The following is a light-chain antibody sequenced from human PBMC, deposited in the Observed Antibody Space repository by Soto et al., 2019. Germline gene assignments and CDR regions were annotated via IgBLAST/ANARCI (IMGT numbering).Light chain of an antibody. J-gene: IGKJ4*01. CDR1: QGISNY. Sequence: DIQMTQSPSSLSASVGDRVTITCRASQGISNYLAWYQQIPGKVPKLLISAASTLQSGVPSRFSGSGSGTDFTLTISSLQPEDVATYYCQKYDNVTAFGGGTKVEIK. CDR2: AAS. V-gene: IGKV1-27*01. CDR3: QKYDNVTA.